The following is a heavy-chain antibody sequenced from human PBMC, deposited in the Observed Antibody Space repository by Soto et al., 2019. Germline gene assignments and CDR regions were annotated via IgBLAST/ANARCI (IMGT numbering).Heavy chain of an antibody. Sequence: PSETLSLTCTFSGGSISSGVYYWSWIRQPPGKGLEWIGYIYYNGSTYYNPSLKSRVSISVDTSKNQFSLKVTSVIAADTAVYYCAREAVTTIFNYYYYYGMDVWGQGTTVT. CDR3: AREAVTTIFNYYYYYGMDV. V-gene: IGHV4-31*03. CDR2: IYYNGST. CDR1: GGSISSGVYY. D-gene: IGHD3-3*01. J-gene: IGHJ6*02.